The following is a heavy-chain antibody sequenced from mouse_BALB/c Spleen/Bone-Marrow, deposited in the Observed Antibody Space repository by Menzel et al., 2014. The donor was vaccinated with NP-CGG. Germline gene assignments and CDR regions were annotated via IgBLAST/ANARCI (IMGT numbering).Heavy chain of an antibody. D-gene: IGHD2-14*01. CDR2: INPGSGGT. CDR1: GYAFTNYL. Sequence: QVQLQQSGAELVRPGTSVKVSCKASGYAFTNYLIEWVKQRPGQGLEWIGVINPGSGGTNYNEKFKGKATLTADKSSSTAYMQLSSLTSDDSAVYFGARGDYRYDGFAYWGQGTLVTVSA. V-gene: IGHV1-54*01. CDR3: ARGDYRYDGFAY. J-gene: IGHJ3*01.